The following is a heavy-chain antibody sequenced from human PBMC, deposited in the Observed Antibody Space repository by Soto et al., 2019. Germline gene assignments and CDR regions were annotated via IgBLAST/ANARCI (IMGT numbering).Heavy chain of an antibody. Sequence: QVQVVQSGAEVKKPESSVKVSCKPSGGTFNTYTANWVRLAPGHGLEWMGRFIPILDMANYAQKFQDRVTITADRSTFTAYMELNSLTSDDTAVYYCAITYCRDNSCPRDFDFWGPGTLVTVSS. CDR2: FIPILDMA. CDR3: AITYCRDNSCPRDFDF. J-gene: IGHJ4*02. D-gene: IGHD2-21*01. CDR1: GGTFNTYT. V-gene: IGHV1-69*02.